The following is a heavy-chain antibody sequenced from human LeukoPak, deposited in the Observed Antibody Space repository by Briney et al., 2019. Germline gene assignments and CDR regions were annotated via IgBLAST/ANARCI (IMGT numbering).Heavy chain of an antibody. CDR3: AVPQWELLN. J-gene: IGHJ4*02. V-gene: IGHV3-23*01. CDR2: ISAGGGNT. Sequence: PGGSLRLSCAASGFTFSSYAMSWARQAPGKGLEWVSAISAGGGNTYYADSVKGRFTISRDNSKNTLYLQMNSLRAEDTAVYSCAVPQWELLNWGQGTLVTVSS. D-gene: IGHD1-26*01. CDR1: GFTFSSYA.